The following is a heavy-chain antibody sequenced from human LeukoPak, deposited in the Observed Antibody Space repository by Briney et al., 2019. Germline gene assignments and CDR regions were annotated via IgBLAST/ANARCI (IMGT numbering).Heavy chain of an antibody. Sequence: GGSLRLSCVASGFIFSSYEMNWVRQAPGKGLEWVSYISSSGSTIYYADSVKGRFTISRDNAKNSLYLQMNSLRAEDTAVYYCARDYDYDFWSGSAYFDYWGQGTLVTVSS. CDR3: ARDYDYDFWSGSAYFDY. CDR2: ISSSGSTI. J-gene: IGHJ4*02. D-gene: IGHD3-3*01. V-gene: IGHV3-48*03. CDR1: GFIFSSYE.